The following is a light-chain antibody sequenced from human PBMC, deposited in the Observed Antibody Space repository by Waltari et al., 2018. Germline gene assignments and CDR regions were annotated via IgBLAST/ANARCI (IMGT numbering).Light chain of an antibody. CDR2: GAS. CDR3: QQDYNLALT. CDR1: QSVSSSY. Sequence: EIVMTQSPATLSLSPGERATLSCRASQSVSSSYLSWYQQKPGQAPRLLSYGASTRATGIPARFRGSGSGTDFTLTISSLQPEDFAVYYCQQDYNLALTFGGGTKVEIK. V-gene: IGKV3D-7*01. J-gene: IGKJ4*01.